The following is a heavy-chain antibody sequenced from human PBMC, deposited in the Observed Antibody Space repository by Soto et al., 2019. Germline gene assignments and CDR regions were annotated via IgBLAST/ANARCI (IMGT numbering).Heavy chain of an antibody. D-gene: IGHD4-17*01. CDR3: ARPTSTDLRDPFDI. J-gene: IGHJ3*02. CDR2: IYYSGYA. V-gene: IGHV4-39*01. Sequence: LEILSLTCTVSGASIISTRYYWGWIRQPPGQGLEWIGSIYYSGYAYYNPSLKSRVTISVDTSRDQFSLNLRSMTAADTAVYYCARPTSTDLRDPFDIWGQGIMVTVSS. CDR1: GASIISTRYY.